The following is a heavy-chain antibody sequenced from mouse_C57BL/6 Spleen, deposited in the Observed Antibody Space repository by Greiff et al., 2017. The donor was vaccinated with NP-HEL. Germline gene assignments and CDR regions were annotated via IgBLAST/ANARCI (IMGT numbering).Heavy chain of an antibody. CDR2: IDPSDSET. CDR3: ARSGHPVPWYFDV. J-gene: IGHJ1*03. V-gene: IGHV1-52*01. D-gene: IGHD5-1*01. Sequence: QVQLQQPGAELVRPGSSVKLSCKASGYTFTSYWMHWVKQRPIQGLEWIGNIDPSDSETHYNQKFKDKATLTVDKSSSTAYMQLSSLTSEDSAVYYCARSGHPVPWYFDVWGTGTTVTVSS. CDR1: GYTFTSYW.